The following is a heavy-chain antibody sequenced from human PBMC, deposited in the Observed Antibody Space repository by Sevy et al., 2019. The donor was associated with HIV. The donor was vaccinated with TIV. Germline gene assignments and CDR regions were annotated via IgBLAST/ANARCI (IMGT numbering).Heavy chain of an antibody. CDR3: ASKDDSVGSFDI. D-gene: IGHD3-16*01. Sequence: QSQTLSLTCAISGDSVSSNSAVWNWIRQSPSRGLERLGRTYYRSKWYNDYTVSVKSRITINPDTSKNQFSLQLNSVTPEDTAMYYSASKDDSVGSFDIWGQGTMVTVSS. V-gene: IGHV6-1*01. J-gene: IGHJ3*02. CDR1: GDSVSSNSAV. CDR2: TYYRSKWYN.